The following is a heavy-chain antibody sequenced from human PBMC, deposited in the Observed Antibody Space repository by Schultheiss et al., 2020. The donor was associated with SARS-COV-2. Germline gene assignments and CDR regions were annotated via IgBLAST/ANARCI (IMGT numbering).Heavy chain of an antibody. Sequence: LRLSCTVSGDSISSGAYYWSWIRQHPGKGLEWIGYIYYSGSTYYNPSLKSRVTISVDTSKNQFSLKLSSVTAADTAVYYCARDGWFGELKPYYYGMDVWGQGTTVTVSS. CDR3: ARDGWFGELKPYYYGMDV. D-gene: IGHD3-10*01. J-gene: IGHJ6*02. V-gene: IGHV4-31*03. CDR1: GDSISSGAYY. CDR2: IYYSGST.